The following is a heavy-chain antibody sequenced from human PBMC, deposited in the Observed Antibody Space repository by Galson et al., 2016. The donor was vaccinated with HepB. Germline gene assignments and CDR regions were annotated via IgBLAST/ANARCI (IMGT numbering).Heavy chain of an antibody. Sequence: CAISGDSVSSNSATWNWIRQSPSRGLEWLGRTYYRSNWHYDYAVSVKGRITINPDTSKNQFSLQLNSVTPEDTALYYCVRGGYDSIPVWGLGTLVTVSS. CDR2: TYYRSNWHY. J-gene: IGHJ4*02. CDR3: VRGGYDSIPV. CDR1: GDSVSSNSAT. D-gene: IGHD3-9*01. V-gene: IGHV6-1*01.